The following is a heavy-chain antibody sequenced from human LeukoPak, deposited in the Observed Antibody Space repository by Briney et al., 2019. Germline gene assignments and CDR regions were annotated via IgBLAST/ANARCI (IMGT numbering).Heavy chain of an antibody. D-gene: IGHD3-16*01. CDR1: GFTFSSYA. Sequence: GGSLRLSCAASGFTFSSYAMNGVRQAPGKGLEWVSVISGSGNSYYADSVKGRLTISRDNSKNTLYLHMNSLRAEDTAVYYCAKAGVPWGGMDVWGQGTTVTVPS. J-gene: IGHJ6*02. CDR3: AKAGVPWGGMDV. V-gene: IGHV3-23*01. CDR2: ISGSGNS.